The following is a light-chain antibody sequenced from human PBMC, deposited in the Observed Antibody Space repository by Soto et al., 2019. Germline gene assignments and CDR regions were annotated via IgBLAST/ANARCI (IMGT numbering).Light chain of an antibody. J-gene: IGKJ1*01. CDR2: KAS. Sequence: DIQMTQSPSTLSASVGDRVTMTCRASESIINFLAWYQQKPGKAPKLLLYKASILESGVPSRFSGSGSGTEFTLTISSLQPDDFATYFCQQYNSPPWTFGRGTKVDIK. V-gene: IGKV1-5*03. CDR3: QQYNSPPWT. CDR1: ESIINF.